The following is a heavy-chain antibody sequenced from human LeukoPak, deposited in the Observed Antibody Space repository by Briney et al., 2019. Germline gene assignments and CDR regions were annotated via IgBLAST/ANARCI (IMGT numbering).Heavy chain of an antibody. D-gene: IGHD2-2*01. V-gene: IGHV4-59*08. CDR1: GGSISSYY. CDR3: ARTVYCSSTSCRPGVYYFDY. Sequence: SETLSLTCIVSGGSISSYYWSWIRQPPGKGLEWIGYIYYSGSTNYNPSLKSRVTISVDTSKNQFSLKLSSVTAADTAVYYCARTVYCSSTSCRPGVYYFDYWGQGTLVTVSS. CDR2: IYYSGST. J-gene: IGHJ4*02.